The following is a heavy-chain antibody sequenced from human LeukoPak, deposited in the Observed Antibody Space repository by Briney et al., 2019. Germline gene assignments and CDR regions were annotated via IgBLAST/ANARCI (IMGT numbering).Heavy chain of an antibody. CDR3: ARLSQYALDV. CDR1: GFWFIGSW. D-gene: IGHD2/OR15-2a*01. J-gene: IGHJ6*02. Sequence: GGSLRLSCAASGFWFIGSWMSGVRQAPGKGLEWVAHIKSEGRQTYHLASAKGRSTLSKDNAKNAMDLQMNTLRAEKTAVYYCARLSQYALDVWGQGTTVTVSS. CDR2: IKSEGRQT. V-gene: IGHV3-7*04.